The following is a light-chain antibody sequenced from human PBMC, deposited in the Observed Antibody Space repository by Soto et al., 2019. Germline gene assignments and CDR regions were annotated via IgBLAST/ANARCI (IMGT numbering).Light chain of an antibody. CDR1: QSVGSTY. Sequence: KCAGTLSQSPGERATLSCRASQSVGSTYLAWYQQKPGQGPRLLIYGTFTRATGIPDRFSGSGSGTDFTLTISSLQPEDFAVYYCQQNCKTPWTFGQGTKVDIK. J-gene: IGKJ1*01. CDR2: GTF. V-gene: IGKV3-20*01. CDR3: QQNCKTPWT.